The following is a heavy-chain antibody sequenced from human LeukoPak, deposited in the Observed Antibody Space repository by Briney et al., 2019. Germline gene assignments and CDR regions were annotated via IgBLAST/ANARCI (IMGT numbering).Heavy chain of an antibody. D-gene: IGHD3-3*01. J-gene: IGHJ4*02. Sequence: QTGGSLRLSCAASGFTFSRYWMSWVRQAPGNGLEWVASIKGDGSEKYYVDSVKGRFTISRDNAQNFLYLQMDRLRAEDTAVYYCAKDMREKITIFGVANDYWGQGTLVTVPS. CDR1: GFTFSRYW. CDR2: IKGDGSEK. V-gene: IGHV3-7*01. CDR3: AKDMREKITIFGVANDY.